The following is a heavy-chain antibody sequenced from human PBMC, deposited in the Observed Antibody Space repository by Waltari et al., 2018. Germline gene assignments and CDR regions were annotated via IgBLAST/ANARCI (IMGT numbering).Heavy chain of an antibody. CDR3: ARLYGSGSYYYPYNWFDP. V-gene: IGHV4-34*01. Sequence: QVQLQQWGAGLLKPSETLSLTCAVYGGSFSGYYWSWIRQPPGKGLAWIGEINRSGSTNYNPSLKSRVTISVDTSKNQFSLKLSSVTAADTAVYYCARLYGSGSYYYPYNWFDPWGQGTLVTVSS. CDR2: INRSGST. J-gene: IGHJ5*02. D-gene: IGHD3-10*01. CDR1: GGSFSGYY.